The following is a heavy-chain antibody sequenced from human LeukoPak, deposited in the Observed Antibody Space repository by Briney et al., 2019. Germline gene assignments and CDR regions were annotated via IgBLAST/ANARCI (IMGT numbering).Heavy chain of an antibody. CDR3: ARDEGIYAGYYYGMDV. CDR1: GGSISSYY. Sequence: SETLSLTCTVSGGSISSYYWSWIRQPPGKGLEWIGYIYYSGSTNYNPSLKSRVTISVDTSKNQFSLKLSSATAADTAVYYCARDEGIYAGYYYGMDVWGKGTTVTVSS. D-gene: IGHD2/OR15-2a*01. V-gene: IGHV4-59*01. J-gene: IGHJ6*04. CDR2: IYYSGST.